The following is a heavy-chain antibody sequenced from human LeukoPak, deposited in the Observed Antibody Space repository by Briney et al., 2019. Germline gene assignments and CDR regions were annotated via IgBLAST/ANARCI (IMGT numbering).Heavy chain of an antibody. CDR1: GFTVSSNY. V-gene: IGHV3-53*01. CDR2: IYSGGST. CDR3: AREGPYQLLGVY. Sequence: PEGSLRLSCAASGFTVSSNYMSWVRQAPGKGLEWVSVIYSGGSTYYADSVKGRFTISRDNSKNTLYLQMNSLRAEDTAVYYCAREGPYQLLGVYWGQGTLVTVSS. J-gene: IGHJ4*02. D-gene: IGHD2-2*01.